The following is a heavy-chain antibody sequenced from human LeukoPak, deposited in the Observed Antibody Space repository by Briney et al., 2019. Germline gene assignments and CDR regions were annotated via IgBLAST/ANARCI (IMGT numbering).Heavy chain of an antibody. CDR2: IYTSGTT. J-gene: IGHJ4*02. CDR3: ARLSTVTTSFDY. D-gene: IGHD4-17*01. V-gene: IGHV4-61*02. CDR1: GDSISSGDYY. Sequence: SQTLSLTCTVSGDSISSGDYYWSWIRQPAGKGLEWIGRIYTSGTTHYNPSLKSRVTMSVDTSKNQFSLKLSSVTAADTAVYYCARLSTVTTSFDYWGQGTLVTVFS.